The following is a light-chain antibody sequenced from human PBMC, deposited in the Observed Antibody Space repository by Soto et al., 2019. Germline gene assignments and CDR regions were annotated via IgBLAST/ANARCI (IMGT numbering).Light chain of an antibody. J-gene: IGLJ3*02. CDR1: SSNIGAGYD. CDR3: FSYAGSDKWV. Sequence: QAVVTQPPSVSGAPGQRVTISCTGSSSNIGAGYDVHWYQQLPGTAPKLLIYGNSNRPSGVPDRFSGSKSGTSASLAITGLQAEDEADYYCFSYAGSDKWVFGGGTKLTVL. CDR2: GNS. V-gene: IGLV1-40*01.